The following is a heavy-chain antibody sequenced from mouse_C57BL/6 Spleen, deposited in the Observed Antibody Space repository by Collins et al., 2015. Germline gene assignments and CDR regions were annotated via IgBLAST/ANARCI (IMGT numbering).Heavy chain of an antibody. D-gene: IGHD6-2*01. Sequence: DVQLQESGPGLVKPSQSLSLTCTVTGYSITSDYAWNWIRQFPGNKLEWMGYISYSGSTSYNPSLKSRISITRDTSKNQFFLQLNSVTTEDTATYYCARLNFQVVDFDYWGQGTTLTVSS. CDR3: ARLNFQVVDFDY. CDR2: ISYSGST. J-gene: IGHJ2*01. CDR1: GYSITSDYA. V-gene: IGHV3-2*02.